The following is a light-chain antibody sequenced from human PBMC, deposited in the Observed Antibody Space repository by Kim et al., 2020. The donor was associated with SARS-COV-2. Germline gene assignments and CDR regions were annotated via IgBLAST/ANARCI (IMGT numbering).Light chain of an antibody. CDR1: QSVSSSY. CDR3: QQYGSSLFT. Sequence: SPGERATLSCRASQSVSSSYLAWYQQKPGQAPRLLIYGASSRAAAIPDRFSGSGSGIDFTLTISRLEPEDFAVYYCQQYGSSLFTFGPGTKVDIK. J-gene: IGKJ3*01. CDR2: GAS. V-gene: IGKV3-20*01.